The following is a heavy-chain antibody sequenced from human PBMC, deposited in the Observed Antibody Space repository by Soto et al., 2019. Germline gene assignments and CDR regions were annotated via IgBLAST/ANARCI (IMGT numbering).Heavy chain of an antibody. CDR1: GGSISSGGYY. Sequence: QVQLQESGPGLVKPSQTLSLTCTVSGGSISSGGYYWSWIRQHPGKGLEWIGYIYYSGSTYYNPSLQSRVTISVDTSKNQFSVKLSSVTAADTAVYYCARAGQQLVPPYYFDYWGQGTLVTVSS. V-gene: IGHV4-31*03. J-gene: IGHJ4*02. CDR2: IYYSGST. D-gene: IGHD6-13*01. CDR3: ARAGQQLVPPYYFDY.